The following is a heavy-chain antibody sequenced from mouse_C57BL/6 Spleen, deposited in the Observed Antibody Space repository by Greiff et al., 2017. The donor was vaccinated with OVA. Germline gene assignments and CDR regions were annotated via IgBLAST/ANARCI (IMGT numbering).Heavy chain of an antibody. J-gene: IGHJ2*01. CDR1: GYAFSSSW. D-gene: IGHD1-1*02. CDR3: ARDYFYYFDY. CDR2: IYPGDGDT. V-gene: IGHV1-82*01. Sequence: QVQLQHSGPELVKPGASVKISCKASGYAFSSSWMNWVKQRPGQGLEWIGRIYPGDGDTNYNGKFKGKATLTADKSSSTAYMQLSSLTSEDSAVYFCARDYFYYFDYWGQGTTLTVAS.